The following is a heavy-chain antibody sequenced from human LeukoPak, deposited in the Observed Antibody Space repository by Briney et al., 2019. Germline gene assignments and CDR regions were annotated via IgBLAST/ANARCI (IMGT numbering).Heavy chain of an antibody. CDR1: GFTFQRFR. J-gene: IGHJ3*02. Sequence: GGSLRLSCAASGFTFQRFRKNWVRQATGRGPEGVANIDQSGGRNNYVDSVKGRFTISRDNAKNSLFLEMSSLRADDTAVYFCARDVEGGTFDIWGQGTTVTVSS. V-gene: IGHV3-7*05. CDR3: ARDVEGGTFDI. D-gene: IGHD3-16*01. CDR2: IDQSGGRN.